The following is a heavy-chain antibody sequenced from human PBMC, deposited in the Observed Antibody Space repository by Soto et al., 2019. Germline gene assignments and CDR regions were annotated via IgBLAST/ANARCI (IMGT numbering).Heavy chain of an antibody. CDR1: GFTFSSYG. V-gene: IGHV3-30*18. J-gene: IGHJ3*02. CDR2: ISYDGSNK. Sequence: GGSLRLSCAASGFTFSSYGMHWVRQAPGKGLEWAAVISYDGSNKYYADSVKGRFTISRDNSKNTLYLQMNSLRAEDTAVYYCAKDVVILRYFDLDAFDIWGQGTMVTVSS. CDR3: AKDVVILRYFDLDAFDI. D-gene: IGHD3-9*01.